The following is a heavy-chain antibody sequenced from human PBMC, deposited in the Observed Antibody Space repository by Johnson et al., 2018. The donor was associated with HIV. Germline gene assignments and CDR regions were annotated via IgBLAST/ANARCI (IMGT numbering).Heavy chain of an antibody. CDR3: ASADVFDI. Sequence: VQLVESGGGLVQPGGSLRLSCAASGFTFDDYAMYWVRQAPGKGLEWVSAIRGSGGSTYYADSVKGRFTISRDNSKNTLYLQMNSLRVEDTAVYYCASADVFDIWGQGTVVTVSS. J-gene: IGHJ3*02. CDR1: GFTFDDYA. V-gene: IGHV3-23*04. CDR2: IRGSGGST.